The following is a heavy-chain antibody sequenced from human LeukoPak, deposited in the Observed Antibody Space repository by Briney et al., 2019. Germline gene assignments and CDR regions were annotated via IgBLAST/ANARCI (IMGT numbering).Heavy chain of an antibody. D-gene: IGHD6-19*01. CDR2: FSGSGVGT. J-gene: IGHJ4*02. V-gene: IGHV3-23*01. CDR3: ARGTGYSSGWYYYY. Sequence: PGGSLRLSCAASGFTFSSYAMSWVRQAPGKGLEWVSGFSGSGVGTYYADSVKGRFTISRDNSKNTLYLQMNSLRAEDTAVYYCARGTGYSSGWYYYYWGQGTLVTVSS. CDR1: GFTFSSYA.